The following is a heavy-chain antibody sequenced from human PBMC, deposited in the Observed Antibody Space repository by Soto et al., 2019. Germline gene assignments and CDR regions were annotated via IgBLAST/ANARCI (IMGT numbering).Heavy chain of an antibody. CDR1: GFTFSTFS. D-gene: IGHD1-26*01. J-gene: IGHJ4*02. CDR2: IGGSGGSI. V-gene: IGHV3-48*02. Sequence: VGSLRLSCAASGFTFSTFSMNWVRQAPGKGLEWLSYIGGSGGSISYADSVKGRFTISRDNGKNTLYLQMSSLRDEDTAVYYCARDLAWAFDSWGQGALVTVSS. CDR3: ARDLAWAFDS.